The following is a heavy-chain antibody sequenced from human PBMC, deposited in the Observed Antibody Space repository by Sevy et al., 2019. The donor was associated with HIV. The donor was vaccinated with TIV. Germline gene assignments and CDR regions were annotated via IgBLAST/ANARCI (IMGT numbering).Heavy chain of an antibody. CDR3: ARHLSSTTWDPSASYRWFDP. CDR2: IIPIFGTA. V-gene: IGHV1-69*13. J-gene: IGHJ5*02. CDR1: GGTFSSYA. Sequence: ASVKVSCKASGGTFSSYAISWVRQAPGQGLEWMEGIIPIFGTANYAQKFQGRVTITADESTSTAYMELSSLRSEDTAVYYCARHLSSTTWDPSASYRWFDPWGQGTLVTVSS. D-gene: IGHD1-26*01.